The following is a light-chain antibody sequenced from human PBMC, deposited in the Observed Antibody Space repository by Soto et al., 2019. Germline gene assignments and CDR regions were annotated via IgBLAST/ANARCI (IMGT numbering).Light chain of an antibody. J-gene: IGKJ1*01. Sequence: DMLRTHSPDSLAVYLGERATINCKSSQSFLYSSNNKNYLAWYQQKPGLAPRLLIYDASYRANGIPDRFSGSGSGTDFTLTISSLQSEDFAVYYCQQYNNWPWTFGQGTKVDIK. V-gene: IGKV4-1*01. CDR1: QSFLYSSNNKNY. CDR3: QQYNNWPWT. CDR2: DAS.